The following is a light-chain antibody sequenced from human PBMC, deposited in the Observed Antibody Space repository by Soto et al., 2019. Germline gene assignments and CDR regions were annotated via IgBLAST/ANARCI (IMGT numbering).Light chain of an antibody. V-gene: IGKV3-15*01. CDR2: GAS. CDR1: HSVSSN. CDR3: QQHNNSTPLT. J-gene: IGKJ4*01. Sequence: ILMTQSPATLSVSPGERATLSCRASHSVSSNLAWYQQKPGQAPRLLIYGASTTATGIPARFSGSGSGTEFTPPTISLQPADYAAYYCQQHNNSTPLTFGGGTKVDIK.